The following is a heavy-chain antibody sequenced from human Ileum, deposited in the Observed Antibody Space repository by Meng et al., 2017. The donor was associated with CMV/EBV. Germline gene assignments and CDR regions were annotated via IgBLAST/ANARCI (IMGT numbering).Heavy chain of an antibody. CDR2: NYYTVST. CDR1: GDSISSYY. Sequence: SETLSLTCNVSGDSISSYYWNWIRQPPGKGLEWIGYNYYTVSTNYNPSLKSRATISVDTSKNQFSLKLSSVTAADTAVYYCARGRYCSSTSCFPFDYWGQGALVTVSS. J-gene: IGHJ4*02. V-gene: IGHV4-59*01. D-gene: IGHD2-2*01. CDR3: ARGRYCSSTSCFPFDY.